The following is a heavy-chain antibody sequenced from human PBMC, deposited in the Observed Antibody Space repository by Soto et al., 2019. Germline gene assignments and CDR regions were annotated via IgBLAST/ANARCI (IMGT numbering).Heavy chain of an antibody. CDR3: GTHSGYSSNCREFDP. CDR2: LYFSGTT. V-gene: IGHV4-39*01. D-gene: IGHD5-18*01. J-gene: IGHJ5*02. Sequence: SESMSLTCHVSGGSFSSRSSYWGWIRQNPGKGLEWIGSLYFSGTTYYNPSLKSRVPMSVDRTKHQLSLNLTAVTTAAMAAFFGGTHSGYSSNCREFDPWGQGTLVTVSS. CDR1: GGSFSSRSSY.